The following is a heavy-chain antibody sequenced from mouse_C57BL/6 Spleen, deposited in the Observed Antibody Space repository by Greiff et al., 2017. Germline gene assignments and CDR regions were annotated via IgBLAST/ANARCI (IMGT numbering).Heavy chain of an antibody. J-gene: IGHJ4*01. CDR2: IDPSDSET. Sequence: QVQLQQPGAELVRPGSSVKLSCKASGYTFTSYWMHWVKQRPIQGLEWIGNIDPSDSETHYNQKFKDKATLTVDKSSSTAYMQLSSLTSEDSAVYDCARGREYYYAMDYWGQGTSVTVSS. V-gene: IGHV1-52*01. CDR1: GYTFTSYW. CDR3: ARGREYYYAMDY.